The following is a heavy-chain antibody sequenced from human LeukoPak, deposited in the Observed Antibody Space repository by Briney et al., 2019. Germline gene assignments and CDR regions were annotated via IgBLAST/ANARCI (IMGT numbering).Heavy chain of an antibody. V-gene: IGHV3-23*01. D-gene: IGHD2-21*01. CDR1: GFTVSSSY. CDR3: AKLIVRLDY. J-gene: IGHJ4*02. CDR2: ISGSGGST. Sequence: GGSLRLSCAASGFTVSSSYMSWVRQAPGKGLEWVSAISGSGGSTYYADSVKGRFTISRDNSKNTLYLRMNSLRAEDTAVYYCAKLIVRLDYWGQGTLVTVSS.